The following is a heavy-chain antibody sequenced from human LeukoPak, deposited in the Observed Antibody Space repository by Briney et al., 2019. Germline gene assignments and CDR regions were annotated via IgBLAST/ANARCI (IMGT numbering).Heavy chain of an antibody. CDR3: ARVGGHCTSTSCPPPDY. CDR2: IDSSSRYI. Sequence: PGGSLRLSCAASGFTFSSYNMDWVRQAPGKGLEWVSFIDSSSRYIYQADSVKGRFTISRDNAKSSVFLQMNSLRAEDTAVYDCARVGGHCTSTSCPPPDYWGQGTLVTVSS. J-gene: IGHJ4*02. D-gene: IGHD2-2*01. V-gene: IGHV3-21*01. CDR1: GFTFSSYN.